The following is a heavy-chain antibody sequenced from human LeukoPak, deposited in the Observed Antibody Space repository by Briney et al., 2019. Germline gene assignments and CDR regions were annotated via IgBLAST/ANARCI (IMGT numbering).Heavy chain of an antibody. CDR1: GFTVSSNY. D-gene: IGHD1-1*01. CDR3: ARAPASYVHLERRRSIYSSSSGMEV. V-gene: IGHV3-66*01. CDR2: IYSGGST. Sequence: GGSLRLSCAASGFTVSSNYMSWVRQAPGKGLEWVSVIYSGGSTYYADSVKGRFTISRDNSKNTLYLQMNSLRAEDTAVYYCARAPASYVHLERRRSIYSSSSGMEVWAKGPRSPSP. J-gene: IGHJ6*02.